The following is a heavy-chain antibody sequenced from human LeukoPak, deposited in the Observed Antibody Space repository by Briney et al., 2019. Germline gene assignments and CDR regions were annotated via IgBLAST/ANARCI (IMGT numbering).Heavy chain of an antibody. V-gene: IGHV1-24*01. CDR2: FDPEDGET. Sequence: ASVTVSFTVSGYTLTELSMHWVRQAPGKGLEWMGGFDPEDGETIYAQKFQGRVTITEDTSTDTAYMELSSLRSEDTAVYYCAIKSTMVRGVITNWFDPWGQGTLVTVSS. J-gene: IGHJ5*02. CDR3: AIKSTMVRGVITNWFDP. D-gene: IGHD3-10*01. CDR1: GYTLTELS.